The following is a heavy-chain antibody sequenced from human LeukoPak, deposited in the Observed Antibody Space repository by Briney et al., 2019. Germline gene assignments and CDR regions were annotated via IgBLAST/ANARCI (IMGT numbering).Heavy chain of an antibody. CDR3: ARARPVMITFGGVIIAAY. CDR2: VSGYNGNT. J-gene: IGHJ4*02. Sequence: ASVKVSCKASGYTFTSHGINWLRQAPGQGLEWLGWVSGYNGNTDCAQKFQGRVTMTTDRSTNTVYMELRSLRSDDTAVYYCARARPVMITFGGVIIAAYWGQGTLVSVSS. V-gene: IGHV1-18*01. D-gene: IGHD3-16*02. CDR1: GYTFTSHG.